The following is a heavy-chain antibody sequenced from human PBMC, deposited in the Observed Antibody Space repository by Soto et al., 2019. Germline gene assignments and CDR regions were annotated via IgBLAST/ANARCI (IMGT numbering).Heavy chain of an antibody. CDR2: ITGSGGST. D-gene: IGHD6-13*01. Sequence: GGSLRLSCAASGFPFSNYAMTWVRQAPGKGLEWVSSITGSGGSTYYANSVKGRFTISRDNSQNTLYLQMNNLRADDTAVYYCVEGGLAAAGYYFYGLDVWGQGTTVTVSS. V-gene: IGHV3-23*01. CDR3: VEGGLAAAGYYFYGLDV. CDR1: GFPFSNYA. J-gene: IGHJ6*02.